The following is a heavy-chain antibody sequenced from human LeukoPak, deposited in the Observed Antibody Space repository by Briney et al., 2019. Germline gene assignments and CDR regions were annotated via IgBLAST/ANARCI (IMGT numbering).Heavy chain of an antibody. CDR2: INPSGGST. Sequence: ASVKVSCKASGYTFTSYYMHWVRQAPGQGLEWMGIINPSGGSTSYAQKFQGRVTMTRDMSTSTVYMELSSLRSGDTAVYYCARDSGITGEFDPWGQGTLVTVSS. CDR3: ARDSGITGEFDP. V-gene: IGHV1-46*01. CDR1: GYTFTSYY. J-gene: IGHJ5*02. D-gene: IGHD1-20*01.